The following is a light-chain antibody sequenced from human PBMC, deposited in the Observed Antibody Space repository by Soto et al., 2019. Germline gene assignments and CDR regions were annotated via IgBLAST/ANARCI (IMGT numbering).Light chain of an antibody. Sequence: IVLTQSPGTLSLSPGARATLSCRASHSLINTYLAWYQQKPGQAPRLLIYHASTRAPGIPDRFSGSGSGADFTLTISRVEPEDLAAYYYQHYGTSPPYTFGQGTKLEIK. J-gene: IGKJ2*01. CDR3: QHYGTSPPYT. CDR2: HAS. CDR1: HSLINTY. V-gene: IGKV3-20*01.